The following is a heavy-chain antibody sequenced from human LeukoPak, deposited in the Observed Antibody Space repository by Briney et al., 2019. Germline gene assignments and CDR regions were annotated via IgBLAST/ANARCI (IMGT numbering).Heavy chain of an antibody. V-gene: IGHV3-7*01. CDR1: GFTFSSYW. J-gene: IGHJ4*02. CDR3: ATPYSGAWFLDY. Sequence: PGGSLRLSCAASGFTFSSYWMSWARQAPGKGLEWVANIKQDGSEKYYGDSVKGRFSISRDNAKNSLYLQMDSLRAEDTAVYYCATPYSGAWFLDYWGQGTLVTVSS. D-gene: IGHD6-19*01. CDR2: IKQDGSEK.